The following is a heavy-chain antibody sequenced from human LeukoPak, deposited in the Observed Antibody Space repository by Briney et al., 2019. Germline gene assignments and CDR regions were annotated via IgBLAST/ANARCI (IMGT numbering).Heavy chain of an antibody. CDR3: ARGRESHGHYFHF. CDR2: IFPLFETT. D-gene: IGHD1-26*01. J-gene: IGHJ4*02. Sequence: SVKVSCKASGGTFNNYAINWVRQAPGQGLEWMGGIFPLFETTNYAQGFKGRVTITADDSTSTAYMELNNLRTEDTAVYYCARGRESHGHYFHFWGQGTLVTVSS. CDR1: GGTFNNYA. V-gene: IGHV1-69*13.